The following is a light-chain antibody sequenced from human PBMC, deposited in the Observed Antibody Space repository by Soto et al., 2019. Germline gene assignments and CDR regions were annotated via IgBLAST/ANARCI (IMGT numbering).Light chain of an antibody. CDR3: SSYTSSSTL. CDR1: SSDVGSYNY. J-gene: IGLJ1*01. V-gene: IGLV2-14*01. CDR2: EVS. Sequence: SVLTQPSSVSGSPGQSITISCAGTSSDVGSYNYVSWYQQHPVKAPKLMIYEVSNRPSGVSSRFSGSKSGNTASLTISGLQAEDEAAYYCSSYTSSSTLFGTGTKVTVL.